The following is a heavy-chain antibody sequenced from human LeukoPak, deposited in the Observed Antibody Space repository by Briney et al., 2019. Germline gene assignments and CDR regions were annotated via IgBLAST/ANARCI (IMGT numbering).Heavy chain of an antibody. D-gene: IGHD5-24*01. Sequence: SETLSLTCAVYGGSFSGYYWSWIRQPPGKGLEWIGEINHSGSTNYNPSLKSRVTISVDTSKNQFSLKLSSVTAADTAVYYCARQGDGYNLGPFDYWGQGTLVTVSS. J-gene: IGHJ4*02. V-gene: IGHV4-34*01. CDR2: INHSGST. CDR1: GGSFSGYY. CDR3: ARQGDGYNLGPFDY.